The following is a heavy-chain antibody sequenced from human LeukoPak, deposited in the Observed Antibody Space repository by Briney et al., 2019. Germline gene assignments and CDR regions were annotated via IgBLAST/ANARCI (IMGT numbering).Heavy chain of an antibody. CDR2: INPNSGGT. Sequence: ASVKVSCKASGYTFIGHYMHWVRQAPGQGLEWMGWINPNSGGTNYAQKFQGRVTMTRDTSISTAYMELSRLRSDDTAVYYCASSVTLNRWYFDYWGQGTLVTVSS. CDR3: ASSVTLNRWYFDY. D-gene: IGHD4-23*01. CDR1: GYTFIGHY. V-gene: IGHV1-2*02. J-gene: IGHJ4*02.